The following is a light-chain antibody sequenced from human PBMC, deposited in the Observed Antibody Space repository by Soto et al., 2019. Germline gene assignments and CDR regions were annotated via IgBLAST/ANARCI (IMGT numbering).Light chain of an antibody. CDR2: GAS. V-gene: IGKV3-20*01. CDR3: QQYGTSYT. Sequence: EIVLTQSPGTLSLSPGERATLSCRASQSVSNSYLAWYQQKPGQAPRLLIYGASRRATGIPDRFSGSGSGTDFTLTISRLEPEDFAVYYCQQYGTSYTFGQGAKLEIK. J-gene: IGKJ2*01. CDR1: QSVSNSY.